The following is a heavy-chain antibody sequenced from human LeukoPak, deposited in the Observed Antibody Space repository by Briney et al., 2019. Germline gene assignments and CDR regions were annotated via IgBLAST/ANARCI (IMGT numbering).Heavy chain of an antibody. V-gene: IGHV5-51*01. D-gene: IGHD1-26*01. Sequence: GESREISCKGSGYSFTSDWIGWVRQMPGKGLEWMGIIYPGDSDTRYSPSFQGQVTISADKSISTAYLQWSSLKASDTAMYYCASSGSYFPHQDYYFDYWGQGTLDTVSS. CDR3: ASSGSYFPHQDYYFDY. CDR1: GYSFTSDW. J-gene: IGHJ4*02. CDR2: IYPGDSDT.